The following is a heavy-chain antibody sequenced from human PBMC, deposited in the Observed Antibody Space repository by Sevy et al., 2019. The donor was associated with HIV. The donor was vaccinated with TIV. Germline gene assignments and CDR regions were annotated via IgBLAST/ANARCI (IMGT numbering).Heavy chain of an antibody. V-gene: IGHV1-58*01. CDR1: GFTFSSSA. Sequence: ASVKVSCKTSGFTFSSSAVQWVRQARGQRLEWIGWIVVGSDVTNYAQNFQERVTISRDVSTKTVYMDLTSLRSEDTAVYYCAAEDMTTFGGHLRVFDIWGQGTMVTVSS. CDR2: IVVGSDVT. J-gene: IGHJ3*02. D-gene: IGHD3-16*01. CDR3: AAEDMTTFGGHLRVFDI.